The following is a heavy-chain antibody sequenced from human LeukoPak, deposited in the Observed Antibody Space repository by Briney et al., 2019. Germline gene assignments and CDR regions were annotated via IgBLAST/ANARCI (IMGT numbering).Heavy chain of an antibody. CDR3: AGDPSHYGMDV. D-gene: IGHD3-10*01. CDR1: GGPISSGGYS. CDR2: IYHSGST. Sequence: SETLSLTCAVSGGPISSGGYSWSWIRQPPGKGLEWIGYIYHSGSTYYNPSLKSRVTISVDRSKNQFSLKLSSVTAADTAVYYCAGDPSHYGMDVWGQGTTVTVSS. V-gene: IGHV4-30-2*01. J-gene: IGHJ6*02.